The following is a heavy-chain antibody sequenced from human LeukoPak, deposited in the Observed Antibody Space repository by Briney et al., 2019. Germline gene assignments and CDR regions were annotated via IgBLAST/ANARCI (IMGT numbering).Heavy chain of an antibody. CDR3: ASQVRLERRYYYYYMDV. CDR2: INHSGST. J-gene: IGHJ6*03. Sequence: SETLSLTCAVYGGSFSGYYWSWIRQPPGKGLEWIGEINHSGSTNYNPSLKSRVTISVGTFKNHSSLKLSPVTAADTAVYYCASQVRLERRYYYYYMDVWGKGTTVTVSS. V-gene: IGHV4-34*01. CDR1: GGSFSGYY. D-gene: IGHD1-1*01.